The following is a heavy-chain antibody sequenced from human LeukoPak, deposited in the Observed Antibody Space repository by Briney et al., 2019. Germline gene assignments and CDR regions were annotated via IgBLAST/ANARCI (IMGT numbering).Heavy chain of an antibody. CDR2: IYYSGST. V-gene: IGHV4-39*01. D-gene: IGHD6-19*01. CDR1: GGSISSSSYY. J-gene: IGHJ4*02. Sequence: PSETLSLTCTVSGGSISSSSYYWGWIRQPPGKGLEWIGSIYYSGSTYYNPSLKSRVTISVDTSKNQFSLKLSSVTAADTAVYYCARFGRAAVAGNVGFDYWGQGTLVTVSS. CDR3: ARFGRAAVAGNVGFDY.